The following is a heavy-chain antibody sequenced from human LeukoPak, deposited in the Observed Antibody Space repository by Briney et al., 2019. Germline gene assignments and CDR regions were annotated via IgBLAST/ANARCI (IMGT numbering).Heavy chain of an antibody. CDR2: IKQDGGEI. CDR3: ARAKPNDYSNPLDP. J-gene: IGHJ5*02. V-gene: IGHV3-7*01. Sequence: GGSLRLSCVASGFTFSTYLMSWVRQAPGKGLEWVANIKQDGGEIYYADSVRGRFTISRDNARNSVYLQMNSLRAEDTAVFYCARAKPNDYSNPLDPWGQGTLVTVSS. CDR1: GFTFSTYL. D-gene: IGHD4-11*01.